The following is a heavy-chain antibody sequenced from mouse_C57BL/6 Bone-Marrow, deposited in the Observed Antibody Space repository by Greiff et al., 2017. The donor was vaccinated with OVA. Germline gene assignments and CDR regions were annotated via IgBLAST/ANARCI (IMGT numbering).Heavy chain of an antibody. V-gene: IGHV5-4*01. CDR2: ISDGGSYT. CDR3: ARGYVDV. J-gene: IGHJ1*03. Sequence: EVHLVESGGGLVKPGGSLKLSCAASGFTFSSYAMSWVRQTPEKRLEWVATISDGGSYTYYPDNVKGRFTISRDNAKNNLYLQMSHLKSEDTAMYYCARGYVDVWGTGTTVTVSS. CDR1: GFTFSSYA.